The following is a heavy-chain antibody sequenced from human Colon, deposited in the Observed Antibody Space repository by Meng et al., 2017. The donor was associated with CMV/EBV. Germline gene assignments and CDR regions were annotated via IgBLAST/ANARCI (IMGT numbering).Heavy chain of an antibody. CDR1: GFTFDDYS. V-gene: IGHV3-9*01. CDR2: ISWNSGSF. D-gene: IGHD2/OR15-2a*01. Sequence: SLKISCAASGFTFDDYSMYWVRQPPGKGLEWVSSISWNSGSFGYAESVEGRFTVSRDNAKNSVFLQMNSLRVDDTALYYCVKDKGADYYLYGMDVWGQGTTVTVSS. J-gene: IGHJ6*02. CDR3: VKDKGADYYLYGMDV.